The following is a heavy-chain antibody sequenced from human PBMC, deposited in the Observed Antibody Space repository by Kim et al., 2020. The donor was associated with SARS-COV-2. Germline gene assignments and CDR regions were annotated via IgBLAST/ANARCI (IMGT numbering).Heavy chain of an antibody. V-gene: IGHV1-2*02. D-gene: IGHD3-22*01. CDR2: INPNSGGT. CDR1: GYTFTGYY. J-gene: IGHJ4*02. CDR3: ARGAIPEYYYDSSGYNDY. Sequence: ASVKVSCKASGYTFTGYYMHWVRQAPGQGLEWMGWINPNSGGTNYAQKFQGRVTMTRDTSISTAYMELSRLRSDDTAVYYCARGAIPEYYYDSSGYNDYWGQGTLVTVSS.